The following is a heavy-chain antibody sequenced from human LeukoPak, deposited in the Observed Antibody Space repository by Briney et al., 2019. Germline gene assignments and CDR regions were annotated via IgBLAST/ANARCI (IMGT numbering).Heavy chain of an antibody. CDR1: GFTFSTYW. V-gene: IGHV3-7*01. CDR2: INQDGSEK. CDR3: VRDCPKGVCYLFDY. Sequence: GGSLRLSCAASGFTFSTYWMSWVRQAPEKGLEWVANINQDGSEKNYVDSAKGRFTISRDNAKSSLYLQMDALRAEDTAVYYCVRDCPKGVCYLFDYWGQGTLVTVSS. J-gene: IGHJ4*02. D-gene: IGHD2-8*01.